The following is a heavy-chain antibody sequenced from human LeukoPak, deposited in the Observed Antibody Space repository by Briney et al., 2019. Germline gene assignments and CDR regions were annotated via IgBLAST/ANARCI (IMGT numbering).Heavy chain of an antibody. CDR3: ASPTIYGAKGAFDI. CDR1: GGSFSGYY. D-gene: IGHD4-23*01. Sequence: SETLSLTCAVYGGSFSGYYWSWIRQPLGKGLEWIGEINHSGSTNYNPSLKSRVTISVDTSKNQFSLKLSSVTAADTAVYYCASPTIYGAKGAFDIWGQGTMVTVSS. V-gene: IGHV4-34*01. J-gene: IGHJ3*02. CDR2: INHSGST.